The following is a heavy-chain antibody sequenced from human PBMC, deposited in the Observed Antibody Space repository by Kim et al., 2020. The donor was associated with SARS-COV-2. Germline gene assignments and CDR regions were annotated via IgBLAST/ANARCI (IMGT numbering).Heavy chain of an antibody. J-gene: IGHJ3*01. Sequence: SETLSLTCTVSGGSIRSGDYYWSWIRQSPGKGLEWIGYIYNTGSTYYNQSLKSRLTISVDTSKNQFSLKLSSVTAADTAVYYWARGGYDNNGNYGNDAF. D-gene: IGHD3-22*01. V-gene: IGHV4-30-4*01. CDR1: GGSIRSGDYY. CDR2: IYNTGST. CDR3: ARGGYDNNGNYGNDAF.